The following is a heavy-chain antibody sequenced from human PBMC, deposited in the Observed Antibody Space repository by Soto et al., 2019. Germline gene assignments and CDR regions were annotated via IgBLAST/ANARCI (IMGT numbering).Heavy chain of an antibody. Sequence: SVKVSCKASGGTISSYAISWVRQAPGQGLEWMGQINPIFGTATYAQKFRARVTITADESTTTAYMELSSLRSDDTAVYYCARGTGSNDRHEFWGQGTLVTVSS. CDR3: ARGTGSNDRHEF. D-gene: IGHD1-1*01. CDR1: GGTISSYA. V-gene: IGHV1-69*13. J-gene: IGHJ4*02. CDR2: INPIFGTA.